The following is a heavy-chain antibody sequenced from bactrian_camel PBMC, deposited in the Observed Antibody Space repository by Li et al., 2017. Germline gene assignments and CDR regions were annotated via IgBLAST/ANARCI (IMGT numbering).Heavy chain of an antibody. J-gene: IGHJ6*01. Sequence: VQLVESGGGLVQPGGSLRLSCAASGFTFSTYSMYWVRQTPGKGHEWVSGTNAAGVTTVYAVSVEGRFTMSGDNAKNTVYLQMNSLKPEDTATYYCAADRSFFTDRGFPAECLPGRNEFGYWGQGTQVTVS. D-gene: IGHD5*01. V-gene: IGHV3S1*01. CDR2: TNAAGVTT. CDR1: GFTFSTYS. CDR3: AADRSFFTDRGFPAECLPGRNEFGY.